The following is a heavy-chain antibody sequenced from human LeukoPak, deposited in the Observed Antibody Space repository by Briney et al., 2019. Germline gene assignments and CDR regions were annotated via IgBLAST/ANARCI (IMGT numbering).Heavy chain of an antibody. CDR3: AKAHYYGSGRESMDV. Sequence: PGGSLRLSCAASGFTFSSYAMSWVRQAPGKGLEWVSAISGSGGSTYYADSVKGRFTISRDNSKNTLYLQMNSLRAEDTAVYYCAKAHYYGSGRESMDVWGQGTTVTVSS. V-gene: IGHV3-23*01. CDR2: ISGSGGST. J-gene: IGHJ6*02. D-gene: IGHD3-10*01. CDR1: GFTFSSYA.